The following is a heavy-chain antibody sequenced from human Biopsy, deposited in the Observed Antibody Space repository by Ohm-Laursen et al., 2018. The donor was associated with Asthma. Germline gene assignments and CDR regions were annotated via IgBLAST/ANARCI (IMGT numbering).Heavy chain of an antibody. CDR3: AKDRDYDILTGPPGFDY. CDR2: ISGSGGST. J-gene: IGHJ4*02. CDR1: GFTFSSYA. V-gene: IGHV3-23*01. D-gene: IGHD3-9*01. Sequence: SLRLSCSASGFTFSSYAMSWVRQAPGKGLEWVSAISGSGGSTYYADSVKGRFTISRDNSKNTLYLQTNSLRAEDTAVYYCAKDRDYDILTGPPGFDYWGQGTLVTVSS.